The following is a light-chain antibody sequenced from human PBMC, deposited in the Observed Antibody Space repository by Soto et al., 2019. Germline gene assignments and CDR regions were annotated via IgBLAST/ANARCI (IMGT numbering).Light chain of an antibody. CDR3: AQCNLWPWT. CDR1: QSISGN. J-gene: IGKJ1*01. CDR2: GAS. V-gene: IGKV3-15*01. Sequence: EIVMTQSPATLSVSPGETATLSCRASQSISGNLAWFQQKPGQAPRLLIYGASTRATGVPVRFSGSGSGTEFTLTISSLQSEDFAVYACAQCNLWPWTFGQGTKVEI.